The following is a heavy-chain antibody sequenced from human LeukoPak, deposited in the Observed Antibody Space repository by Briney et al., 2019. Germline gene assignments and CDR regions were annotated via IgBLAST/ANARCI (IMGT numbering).Heavy chain of an antibody. D-gene: IGHD4-17*01. Sequence: SETLSLTCAVFGGSISSFSGNWWSWVRQPPGKGLEWIGEIYHSGSTRYNPSLKSRVTISVDTSKIQFSLKLTSVTAADTAVYYCAKTTVTTWGGYFDYWGQGTLVTVSS. CDR2: IYHSGST. CDR1: GGSISSFSGNW. J-gene: IGHJ4*02. CDR3: AKTTVTTWGGYFDY. V-gene: IGHV4-4*02.